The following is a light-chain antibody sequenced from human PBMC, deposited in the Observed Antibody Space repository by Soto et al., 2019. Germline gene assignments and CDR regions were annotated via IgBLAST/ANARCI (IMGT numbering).Light chain of an antibody. CDR1: QSVSSSY. V-gene: IGKV3-20*01. J-gene: IGKJ1*01. Sequence: EIVLTQSPGTLSLSPGERATLACRASQSVSSSYLAWYQQKHGQAPRILIYGASSRDTGIPDRFSGSGSGTDFTLTISRLEPEDFEVYYCQQYGSSPPTFGQGTKVDIK. CDR2: GAS. CDR3: QQYGSSPPT.